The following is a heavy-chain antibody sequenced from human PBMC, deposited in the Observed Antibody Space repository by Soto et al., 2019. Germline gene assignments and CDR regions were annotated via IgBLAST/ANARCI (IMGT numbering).Heavy chain of an antibody. Sequence: PSETLSLTCTVSGGSISSYYWSWIRQPPGKGLEWIGYIYYSGSTNYNPSLKSQVTISVDTSKNQFSLKLSSVTAADTAVYYCARDSYREQQLVLSPETPRYYYYYMDVWGKGTTVTVSS. D-gene: IGHD6-13*01. CDR2: IYYSGST. CDR3: ARDSYREQQLVLSPETPRYYYYYMDV. V-gene: IGHV4-59*01. CDR1: GGSISSYY. J-gene: IGHJ6*03.